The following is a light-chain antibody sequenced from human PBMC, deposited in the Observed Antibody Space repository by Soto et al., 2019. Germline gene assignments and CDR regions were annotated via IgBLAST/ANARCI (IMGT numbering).Light chain of an antibody. CDR1: QSVSRY. V-gene: IGKV3-11*01. Sequence: EIVLTQSPATLSLSPGERATLSCRASQSVSRYLAWYQQKPGQAPRLLIYDASNRATGIPARFSGSGAGTDFTRTISSLEPEEFAVYYCQQRSNWAPWTFGQGTKVEIK. CDR2: DAS. J-gene: IGKJ1*01. CDR3: QQRSNWAPWT.